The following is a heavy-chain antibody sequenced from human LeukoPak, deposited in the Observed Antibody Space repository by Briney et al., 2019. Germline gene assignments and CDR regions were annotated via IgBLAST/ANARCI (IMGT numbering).Heavy chain of an antibody. J-gene: IGHJ4*02. CDR2: ISGSGGST. D-gene: IGHD6-19*01. CDR1: GFTFSSYA. CDR3: AKDPGYSSGWPVFDY. Sequence: GGSLRLSCAAPGFTFSSYAMSWVRQAPGKGLEWVSAISGSGGSTYYADSVKGRFTISRDNSKNTLYLQMNSLRAQDTAVYYCAKDPGYSSGWPVFDYWGQGTLVTVSS. V-gene: IGHV3-23*01.